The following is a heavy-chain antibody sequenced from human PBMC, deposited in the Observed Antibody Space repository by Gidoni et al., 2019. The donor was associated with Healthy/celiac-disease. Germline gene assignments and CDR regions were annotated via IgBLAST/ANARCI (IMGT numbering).Heavy chain of an antibody. Sequence: EVQLVESGGGLVKPGGSLRLSCAASGFTFSSDSMNWVRQAPGKGLEWVSSISSSSSYIYYADSVKGRFTISRDNAKNSLYLQMNSLRAEDTAVYYCARDGYHDFWSGPDYWGQGTLVTVSS. J-gene: IGHJ4*02. D-gene: IGHD3-3*01. CDR1: GFTFSSDS. CDR2: ISSSSSYI. CDR3: ARDGYHDFWSGPDY. V-gene: IGHV3-21*01.